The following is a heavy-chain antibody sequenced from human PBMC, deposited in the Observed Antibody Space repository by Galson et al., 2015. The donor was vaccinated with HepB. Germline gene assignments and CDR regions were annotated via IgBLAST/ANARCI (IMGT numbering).Heavy chain of an antibody. CDR1: GFTFNIYA. D-gene: IGHD3-16*02. CDR2: ISGRATST. Sequence: SLRLSCAASGFTFNIYAMHWVRQAPGKGLEWVSGISGRATSTYYTDSVKGRFTVSRDNSNNTVYLQMDSLRAEDTALYYCAKALGPLGMMALLDVEGQGTTVIVSS. J-gene: IGHJ6*02. V-gene: IGHV3-23*01. CDR3: AKALGPLGMMALLDV.